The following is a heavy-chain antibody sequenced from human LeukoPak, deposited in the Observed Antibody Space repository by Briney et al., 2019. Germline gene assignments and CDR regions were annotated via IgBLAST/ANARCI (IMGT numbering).Heavy chain of an antibody. Sequence: SETLSLTCAVYGGSFSGYYWSWIRQPPGKGLEWIGYIYYSGSTNYNPSLKSRVTISVDTSKNQFSLKLSSVTAADTAVYYCARDLYSSSWYWFDPWGQGTLVTVSS. CDR2: IYYSGST. D-gene: IGHD6-13*01. CDR1: GGSFSGYY. CDR3: ARDLYSSSWYWFDP. J-gene: IGHJ5*02. V-gene: IGHV4-59*01.